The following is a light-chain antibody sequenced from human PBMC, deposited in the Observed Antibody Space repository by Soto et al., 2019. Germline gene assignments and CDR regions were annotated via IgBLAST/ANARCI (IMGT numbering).Light chain of an antibody. CDR3: QQYGSSPPWT. CDR2: GAS. V-gene: IGKV3-20*01. J-gene: IGKJ1*01. CDR1: QSVSSSY. Sequence: EIVLTQSPDTLSLSPGEGATISCRASQSVSSSYLAWYQQKPGQAPRLLIYGASSRATGIQDRFSGSGSGTDFTLTISRLEPEDFAVYYCQQYGSSPPWTLGQGTKVEIK.